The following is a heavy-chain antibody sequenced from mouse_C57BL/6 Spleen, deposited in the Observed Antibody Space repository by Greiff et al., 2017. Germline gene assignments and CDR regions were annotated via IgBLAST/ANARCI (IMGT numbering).Heavy chain of an antibody. CDR3: TRTHYYGSSPYYFDY. D-gene: IGHD1-1*01. V-gene: IGHV1-15*01. CDR1: GYTFTDYE. CDR2: IDPDTGGT. Sequence: VQLQESGAELVRPGASVTLSCKASGYTFTDYEMHWVKQTPVHGLEWIGAIDPDTGGTAYNQKFKGKAILTADKSSSTAYMELRSLTSEDSAVYYCTRTHYYGSSPYYFDYWGQGTTLTVSA. J-gene: IGHJ2*01.